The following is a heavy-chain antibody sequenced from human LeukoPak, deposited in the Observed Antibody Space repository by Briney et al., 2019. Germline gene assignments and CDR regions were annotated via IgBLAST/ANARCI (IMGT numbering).Heavy chain of an antibody. Sequence: PGGSLRLSCAASGFTFRTYWMSCVRQAPGKGREWVANIKQDGSEKYYVDSVKGRFTISRDNAKNSLYLQMNSLRVEDTAVYYCARGRLGANDYWGQGTLVTVSS. D-gene: IGHD1-26*01. V-gene: IGHV3-7*01. CDR1: GFTFRTYW. CDR2: IKQDGSEK. CDR3: ARGRLGANDY. J-gene: IGHJ4*02.